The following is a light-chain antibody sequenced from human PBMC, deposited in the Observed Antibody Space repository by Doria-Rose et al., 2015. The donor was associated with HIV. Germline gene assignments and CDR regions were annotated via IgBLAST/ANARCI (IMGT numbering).Light chain of an antibody. CDR3: KHYKNPPAT. V-gene: IGKV1-NL1*01. J-gene: IGKJ4*01. CDR1: QGISDS. CDR2: AAS. Sequence: DIQMTQSPSSLSASVGDRVTITCRASQGISDSLAWYQQKPGKAPKLLLYAASRLDSGVPSRFSGSGSGTVYTHTISCRQPEVFAIYYRKHYKNPPATFGGGTKVDIK.